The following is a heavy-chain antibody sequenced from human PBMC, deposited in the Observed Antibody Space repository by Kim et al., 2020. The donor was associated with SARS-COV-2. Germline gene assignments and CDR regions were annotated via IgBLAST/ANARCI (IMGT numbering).Heavy chain of an antibody. Sequence: GGSLRLSCAASGFTFSGAAIQWVRQASGKGLEWVGRIRRQADNYATVYGASVKGRFTISRDDSKKTAYLQMNSLNTEDTAVYYCNCYESSGYSFSGGLDVWGQGTTVTVSS. CDR1: GFTFSGAA. J-gene: IGHJ6*02. D-gene: IGHD3-22*01. CDR3: NCYESSGYSFSGGLDV. CDR2: IRRQADNYAT. V-gene: IGHV3-73*01.